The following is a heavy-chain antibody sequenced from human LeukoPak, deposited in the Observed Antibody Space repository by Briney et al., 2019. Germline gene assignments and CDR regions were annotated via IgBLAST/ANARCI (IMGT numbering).Heavy chain of an antibody. J-gene: IGHJ4*02. CDR1: GFTVSSNY. V-gene: IGHV3-30*18. Sequence: PGGSLRLSCAASGFTVSSNYMSWVRQAPGKGLEWVAVISYDGSNKYYADSVKGRFTISRDNSKNTLYLQMNSLRAEDTAVYYCANDRWQWLAFDYWGQGTLVTVSS. CDR2: ISYDGSNK. CDR3: ANDRWQWLAFDY. D-gene: IGHD6-19*01.